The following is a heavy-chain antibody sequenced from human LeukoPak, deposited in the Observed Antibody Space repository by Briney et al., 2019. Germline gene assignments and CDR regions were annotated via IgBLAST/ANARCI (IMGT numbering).Heavy chain of an antibody. Sequence: SVKVSCKASGYTFIGYYMHWVRQAPGQGLEWMGGIIPIFGTANYAQKFQGRVTITTDESTSTAYMELSSLRSEDTAVYYCARDNYDSSGYSLAFDIWGQGTMVTVSS. D-gene: IGHD3-22*01. CDR3: ARDNYDSSGYSLAFDI. V-gene: IGHV1-69*05. CDR1: GYTFIGYY. J-gene: IGHJ3*02. CDR2: IIPIFGTA.